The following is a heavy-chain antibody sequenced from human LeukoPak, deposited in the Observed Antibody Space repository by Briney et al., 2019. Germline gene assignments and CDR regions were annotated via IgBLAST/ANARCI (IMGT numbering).Heavy chain of an antibody. CDR3: ARGAVYSTAWYNWFDP. CDR2: ISFDGKNK. J-gene: IGHJ5*02. CDR1: GFSFSDAW. D-gene: IGHD2-2*02. Sequence: PGGSLRLSCAASGFSFSDAWMNWVRQAPGKGLEWVAVISFDGKNKYHADSVKGRFTISRDNSKDTLSLEMNSLRAEDTAVYYCARGAVYSTAWYNWFDPWGQGTLVTVFS. V-gene: IGHV3-30*03.